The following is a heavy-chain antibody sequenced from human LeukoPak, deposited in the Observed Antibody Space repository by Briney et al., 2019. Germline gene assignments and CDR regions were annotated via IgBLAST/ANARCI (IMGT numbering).Heavy chain of an antibody. V-gene: IGHV3-21*01. CDR2: SSSSSSYI. D-gene: IGHD1-26*01. CDR3: ASGRWWAQVGASNYFDY. Sequence: GGSLRLSCAASGFTFSSYSMNWVRQAPGKGLEWVSSSSSSSSYIYYADSVKGRFTISRDNAKNSLYLQMNSLRAEDTAVYYCASGRWWAQVGASNYFDYWGQGTLVTVSS. CDR1: GFTFSSYS. J-gene: IGHJ4*02.